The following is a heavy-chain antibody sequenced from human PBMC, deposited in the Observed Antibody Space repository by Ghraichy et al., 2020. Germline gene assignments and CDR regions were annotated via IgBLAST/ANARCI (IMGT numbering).Heavy chain of an antibody. CDR2: ISYDGSNK. CDR3: ARGGELEVFWFDP. V-gene: IGHV3-30*04. D-gene: IGHD1-7*01. Sequence: GGSLRLSCAASGFTFSSYAMHWVRLAPGKGLEWVAVISYDGSNKYYADSVKGRFTISRDNSKNTLYLQMNSLRAEDTAVYYCARGGELEVFWFDPWGQGTLVTVSS. J-gene: IGHJ5*02. CDR1: GFTFSSYA.